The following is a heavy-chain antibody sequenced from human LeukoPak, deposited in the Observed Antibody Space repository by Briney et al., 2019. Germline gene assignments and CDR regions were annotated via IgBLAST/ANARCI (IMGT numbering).Heavy chain of an antibody. J-gene: IGHJ4*02. Sequence: GGSLRLSCAASGFTFSSYAMSWVRQAPGKGLEWVSAISGSGGSTYYADSVKGRFTISRDNAKNSLYLQMNSLRAEDTAVYYCARESAYSGYDYWGQGTLVTVSS. D-gene: IGHD5-12*01. CDR2: ISGSGGST. CDR3: ARESAYSGYDY. CDR1: GFTFSSYA. V-gene: IGHV3-23*01.